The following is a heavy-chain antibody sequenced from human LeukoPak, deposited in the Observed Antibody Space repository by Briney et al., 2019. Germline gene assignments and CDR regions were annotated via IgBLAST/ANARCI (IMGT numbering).Heavy chain of an antibody. CDR3: ARDTRYFDLTFDP. D-gene: IGHD3-9*01. J-gene: IGHJ5*02. Sequence: GRSLRLSCAASGFTFSSYAMHWVRQAPGKGLEWVAVISYDGSNKYYADSVKGRFTISRDNSKNTLYLQMNSLRAEDTAVYYCARDTRYFDLTFDPWGQGTLVTVSS. V-gene: IGHV3-30*04. CDR2: ISYDGSNK. CDR1: GFTFSSYA.